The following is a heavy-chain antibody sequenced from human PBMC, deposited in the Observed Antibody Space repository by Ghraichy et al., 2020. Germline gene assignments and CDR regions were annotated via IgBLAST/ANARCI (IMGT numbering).Heavy chain of an antibody. CDR1: GYTLISYT. V-gene: IGHV1-3*01. Sequence: ASVKVSCKASGYTLISYTVYWVRQAPGQRLEWMGWISGSNGVTKYSENFQGRLTLTRDTSASTVYLELSSLRSEDTAVYYCAKSGSGAELDNWGQGTLVTVTS. J-gene: IGHJ4*02. CDR3: AKSGSGAELDN. CDR2: ISGSNGVT. D-gene: IGHD3-10*01.